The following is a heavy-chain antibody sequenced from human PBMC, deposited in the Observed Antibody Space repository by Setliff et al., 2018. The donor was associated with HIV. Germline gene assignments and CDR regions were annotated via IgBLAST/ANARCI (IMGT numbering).Heavy chain of an antibody. D-gene: IGHD1-1*01. CDR3: ARGDHTGWKL. CDR1: GFSFTDAW. CDR2: IYSDGST. Sequence: PGGSLRLSCAASGFSFTDAWMSWVRQAPGKGLEWVSTIYSDGSTYHRDSVKGRFTLSRDNAKNSLYLEMNRLRGEDTAKYYCARGDHTGWKLGGQGTLVTVSS. J-gene: IGHJ4*02. V-gene: IGHV3-53*01.